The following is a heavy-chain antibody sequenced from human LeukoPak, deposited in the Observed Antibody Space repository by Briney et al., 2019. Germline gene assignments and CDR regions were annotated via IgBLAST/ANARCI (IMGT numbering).Heavy chain of an antibody. CDR1: GFTFSSYA. Sequence: GGSLRLSCAASGFTFSSYAMSWVRQAPGKGLEWVSAISGSGGSTYSADSVKGRFTIDRDNSKNTLHLQMNSLRAEDTAVYYCARVGSSISRHWFDPWGQGTLVTVSS. CDR2: ISGSGGST. V-gene: IGHV3-23*01. J-gene: IGHJ5*02. D-gene: IGHD6-13*01. CDR3: ARVGSSISRHWFDP.